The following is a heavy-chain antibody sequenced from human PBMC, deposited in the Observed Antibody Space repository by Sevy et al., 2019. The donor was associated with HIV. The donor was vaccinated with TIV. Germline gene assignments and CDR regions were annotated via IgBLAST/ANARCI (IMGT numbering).Heavy chain of an antibody. V-gene: IGHV3-30-3*01. J-gene: IGHJ4*02. D-gene: IGHD3-10*01. CDR3: ARDRGSGKNVFFDY. Sequence: GGSLSLSCAASGFTFSSYAMHWVRQAPGKGLEWVAVISYDGSNKYYADSVKGRFTISRDNSKNTLYLQMNSLRTEDTAVYYCARDRGSGKNVFFDYWGQGTLVTVSS. CDR2: ISYDGSNK. CDR1: GFTFSSYA.